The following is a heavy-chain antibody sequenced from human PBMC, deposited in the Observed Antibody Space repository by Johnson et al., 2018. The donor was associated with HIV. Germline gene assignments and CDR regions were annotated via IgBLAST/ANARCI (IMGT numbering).Heavy chain of an antibody. Sequence: QVQLVESGGGVVQPGRSLRLSCAASGFTFSSYGMHWVRQAPGKGLEWVAVIWYDGSNKYYADSVKGRFTIPRDNSKNTLYLQMNSLRAEDTAVYYCAKVRGWSDDTFDIWGQGTMVTVSS. CDR2: IWYDGSNK. D-gene: IGHD5-12*01. CDR3: AKVRGWSDDTFDI. J-gene: IGHJ3*02. V-gene: IGHV3-33*06. CDR1: GFTFSSYG.